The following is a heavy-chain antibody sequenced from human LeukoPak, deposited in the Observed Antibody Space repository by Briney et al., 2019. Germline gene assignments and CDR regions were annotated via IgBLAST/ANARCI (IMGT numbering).Heavy chain of an antibody. V-gene: IGHV3-23*01. Sequence: GGTLRLSCVASGFTFRTYAMSWVRQAPGKGLEWVSGISDSGGTTYYVDSVKGRFTISRDNSKNTLYLQINSLRAEDMALYYCAKSSDGSTSFDQWGQGTLVTVSS. D-gene: IGHD2-2*01. CDR3: AKSSDGSTSFDQ. CDR1: GFTFRTYA. J-gene: IGHJ4*02. CDR2: ISDSGGTT.